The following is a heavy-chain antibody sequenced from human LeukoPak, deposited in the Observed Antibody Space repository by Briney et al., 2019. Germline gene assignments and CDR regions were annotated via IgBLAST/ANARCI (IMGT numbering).Heavy chain of an antibody. V-gene: IGHV4-34*01. CDR3: ARSGAYYDYVWGSYSSPYYFDY. J-gene: IGHJ4*02. Sequence: SETLSLTCAVYGGSFSGYYWSWIRQPPGKGLEWIGEINHSGSTNYNPSLKSRVTISVDTSKNQCSLKLSSVTAADTAVYYCARSGAYYDYVWGSYSSPYYFDYWGQGTLVTVSS. CDR1: GGSFSGYY. CDR2: INHSGST. D-gene: IGHD3-16*01.